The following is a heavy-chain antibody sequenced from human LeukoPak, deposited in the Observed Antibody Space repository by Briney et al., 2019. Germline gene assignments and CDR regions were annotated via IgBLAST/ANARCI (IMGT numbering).Heavy chain of an antibody. Sequence: ASVKASCKASGYTFTSYDINWVRQATGQGLEWMGWMNPNSGNTGYAQKFQGRVTMTRNTSISTAYMELSSLRSEDTAVYYCARGYCSSTSCPPRYWGQGTLVTVSS. CDR1: GYTFTSYD. V-gene: IGHV1-8*01. CDR3: ARGYCSSTSCPPRY. CDR2: MNPNSGNT. D-gene: IGHD2-2*01. J-gene: IGHJ4*02.